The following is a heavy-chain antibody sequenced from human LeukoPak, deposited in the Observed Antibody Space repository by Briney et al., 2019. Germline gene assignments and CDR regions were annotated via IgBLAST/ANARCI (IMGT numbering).Heavy chain of an antibody. Sequence: GGSLRLSCAASGFTFSSYAMHWVRQAPGKGLEWVAVISYDGSNKYYADSVKDRFTISRDNSKNTLYLQMNSLRAEDTAVYYCARDPSIAARPSLDYYYYGMDVWGQGTTVTVSS. CDR3: ARDPSIAARPSLDYYYYGMDV. V-gene: IGHV3-30-3*01. D-gene: IGHD6-6*01. CDR2: ISYDGSNK. J-gene: IGHJ6*02. CDR1: GFTFSSYA.